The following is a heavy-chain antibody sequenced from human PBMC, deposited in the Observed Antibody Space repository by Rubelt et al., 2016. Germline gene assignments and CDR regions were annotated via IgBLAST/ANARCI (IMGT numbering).Heavy chain of an antibody. J-gene: IGHJ3*02. CDR3: ARVESGYDILTGYYTNAFDI. D-gene: IGHD3-9*01. V-gene: IGHV4-39*07. CDR2: IYYSGST. Sequence: GLEWIGSIYYSGSTYYNPSLKSRVTISVDTSKNQFSLKLSSVTAADTAVYYCARVESGYDILTGYYTNAFDIWGQGTMVTVSS.